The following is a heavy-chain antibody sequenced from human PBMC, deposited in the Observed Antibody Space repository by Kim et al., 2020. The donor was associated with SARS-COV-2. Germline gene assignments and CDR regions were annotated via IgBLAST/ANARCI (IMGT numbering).Heavy chain of an antibody. D-gene: IGHD2-21*01. CDR3: ARLEGGIVTPLDF. Sequence: YYGQTFHGHVTISVDRSISKAYLQWSSLKASDIAMYYCARLEGGIVTPLDFWGQGTLVTVSS. V-gene: IGHV5-10-1*01. J-gene: IGHJ4*02.